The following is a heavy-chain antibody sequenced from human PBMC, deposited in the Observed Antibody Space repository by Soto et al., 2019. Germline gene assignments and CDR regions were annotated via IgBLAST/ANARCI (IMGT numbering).Heavy chain of an antibody. Sequence: GASVKGSWKASGGTFSSYTISWGRQAPGQGLEWMGRIIPILGIANYAQKFQGRVTITADKSTSTAYMELSSLRSEDTAVYYCARAAHGGHTDSWGQGTLVTVPQ. CDR3: ARAAHGGHTDS. J-gene: IGHJ4*02. D-gene: IGHD4-17*01. CDR1: GGTFSSYT. CDR2: IIPILGIA. V-gene: IGHV1-69*02.